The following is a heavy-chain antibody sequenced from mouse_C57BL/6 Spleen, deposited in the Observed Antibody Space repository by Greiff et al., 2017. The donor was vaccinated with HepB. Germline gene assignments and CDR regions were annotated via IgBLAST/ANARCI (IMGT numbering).Heavy chain of an antibody. Sequence: VQLVESGAELARPGASVKLSCKASGYTFTSYGISWVKQRTGQGLEWIGEIYPRSGTTYYNEKFKGKATLTADKSSSTAYMELRSLTAEDSAVYFGARGDDGSRAGYCEDWGQGTTLTVSS. CDR1: GYTFTSYG. CDR3: ARGDDGSRAGYCED. D-gene: IGHD1-1*01. V-gene: IGHV1-81*01. J-gene: IGHJ2*01. CDR2: IYPRSGTT.